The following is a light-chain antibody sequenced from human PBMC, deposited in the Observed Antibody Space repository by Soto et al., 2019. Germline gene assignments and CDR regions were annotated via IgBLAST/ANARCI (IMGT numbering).Light chain of an antibody. CDR3: SSYTSSSTRV. V-gene: IGLV2-18*02. CDR1: SSDVGSYNR. Sequence: QSVRNQPPSVSGSPGQSVAISCTGTSSDVGSYNRVAWYQQPPGTAPKLIIYDVTNRPSGVPDRFSGSKSGNTASLTISGLQAEGEADYYCSSYTSSSTRVFGTGTKVTVL. J-gene: IGLJ1*01. CDR2: DVT.